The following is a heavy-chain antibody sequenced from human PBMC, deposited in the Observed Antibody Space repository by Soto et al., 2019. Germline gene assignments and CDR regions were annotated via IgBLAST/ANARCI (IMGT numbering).Heavy chain of an antibody. CDR2: MNPNSGNT. CDR1: GYTFTSYD. J-gene: IGHJ6*02. V-gene: IGHV1-8*01. CDR3: ARQGTGTPRIDV. D-gene: IGHD1-1*01. Sequence: QVQLVQSGAEVKKPGASVKVSCKASGYTFTSYDINWVRQATGQGLEWMGWMNPNSGNTGYAQKSQARATITSNTTISTAFMELSTLRSEDTAVSYGARQGTGTPRIDVWGQGTTVTVSS.